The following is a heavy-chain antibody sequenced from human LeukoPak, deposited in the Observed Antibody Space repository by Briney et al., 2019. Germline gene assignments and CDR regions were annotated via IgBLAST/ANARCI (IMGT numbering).Heavy chain of an antibody. CDR1: GFTVSSNY. CDR3: AKGISNWGNLDY. J-gene: IGHJ4*02. CDR2: SRHDEDGK. V-gene: IGHV3-30*02. D-gene: IGHD7-27*01. Sequence: GGSLRLSCAASGFTVSSNYMSWVRQAPGKGLDWVAFSRHDEDGKYYADSVKGRFTISRDNSQNTLYLQMNSLRADDTAVYYCAKGISNWGNLDYWGQGTLVTVSS.